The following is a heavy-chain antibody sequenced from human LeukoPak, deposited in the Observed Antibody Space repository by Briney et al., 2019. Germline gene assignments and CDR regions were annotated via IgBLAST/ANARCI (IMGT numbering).Heavy chain of an antibody. Sequence: ASVKVSCKASGYSFTGYYMHWVRQAPGQGLEWMGWINPNSGGTNYAQKFQGWVTMTRDTSISPAYMELSRLRSDDTAVYYCASEYSSGWYPGYYYYGMDVWGQGTTVTVSS. CDR1: GYSFTGYY. J-gene: IGHJ6*02. CDR3: ASEYSSGWYPGYYYYGMDV. CDR2: INPNSGGT. D-gene: IGHD6-19*01. V-gene: IGHV1-2*04.